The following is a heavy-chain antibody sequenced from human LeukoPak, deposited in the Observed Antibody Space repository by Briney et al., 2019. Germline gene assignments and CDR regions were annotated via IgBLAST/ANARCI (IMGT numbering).Heavy chain of an antibody. Sequence: GGSLRLSCAASGFTVSRNYMSWVCQAPGKGLEWVSVIYSGGSTYYADSVKGRFTISRDNSKNTLYLQMNSLRAEDTAVYYCAREGIAVPGTDYWGQGTLVTVSS. J-gene: IGHJ4*02. D-gene: IGHD6-19*01. CDR2: IYSGGST. V-gene: IGHV3-66*01. CDR3: AREGIAVPGTDY. CDR1: GFTVSRNY.